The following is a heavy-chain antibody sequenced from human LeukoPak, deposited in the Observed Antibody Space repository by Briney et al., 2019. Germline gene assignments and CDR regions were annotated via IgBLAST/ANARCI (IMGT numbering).Heavy chain of an antibody. D-gene: IGHD3-3*01. V-gene: IGHV1-2*02. Sequence: ASVKVSCKASGYTFTGYYMHWVRQAPGQGLEWMGWINPNSGGTNYAQKFQGRVTMTRDTSISTAYMEPSRLRSDDTAVYYCARGRITIFGVGFAEYFQHWGQGTLVTVSS. CDR3: ARGRITIFGVGFAEYFQH. CDR1: GYTFTGYY. J-gene: IGHJ1*01. CDR2: INPNSGGT.